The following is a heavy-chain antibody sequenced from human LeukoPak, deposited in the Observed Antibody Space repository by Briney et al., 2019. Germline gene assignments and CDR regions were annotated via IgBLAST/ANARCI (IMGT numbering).Heavy chain of an antibody. D-gene: IGHD2-2*02. CDR2: ISGSGATT. V-gene: IGHV3-23*01. CDR1: GFTFSSNA. Sequence: PGGSLRLSCAASGFTFSSNAMSWVRQAPGKGLEWVSAISGSGATTYYADSVKGRFTISRDNSKNTLYLQMNSLRAEDTAVYYCAKDLRIVVVPAAILGAPFDYWGQGTLVTVSS. CDR3: AKDLRIVVVPAAILGAPFDY. J-gene: IGHJ4*02.